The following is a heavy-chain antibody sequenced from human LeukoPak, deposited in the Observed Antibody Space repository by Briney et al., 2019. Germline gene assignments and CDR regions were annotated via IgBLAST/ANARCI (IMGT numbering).Heavy chain of an antibody. D-gene: IGHD3-22*01. CDR2: IGTAGDT. Sequence: GGSLRLSCAASGFTFSSYDMHWVRQATGKGLEWVSAIGTAGDTYYPGSVKGRFTISRDNAKNSLYLQMNSLRAEDTAVYYCTRPGNYYDSSGSDFDYWGQGTLVTVSS. CDR3: TRPGNYYDSSGSDFDY. CDR1: GFTFSSYD. V-gene: IGHV3-13*01. J-gene: IGHJ4*02.